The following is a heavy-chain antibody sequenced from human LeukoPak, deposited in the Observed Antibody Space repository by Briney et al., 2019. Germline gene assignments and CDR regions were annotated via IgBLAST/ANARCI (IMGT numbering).Heavy chain of an antibody. CDR2: IYYTGAT. CDR3: AKYGNSGWVIDN. V-gene: IGHV4-59*08. CDR1: GGSISSYY. J-gene: IGHJ4*02. Sequence: SETLSLTCTVSGGSISSYYWSWIRQPPGKGLEYIGYIYYTGATNYNPSLKSRVTISVDTSKNQFSLKMTSVTAADTAVYFCAKYGNSGWVIDNWGQGTLVTVSS. D-gene: IGHD6-19*01.